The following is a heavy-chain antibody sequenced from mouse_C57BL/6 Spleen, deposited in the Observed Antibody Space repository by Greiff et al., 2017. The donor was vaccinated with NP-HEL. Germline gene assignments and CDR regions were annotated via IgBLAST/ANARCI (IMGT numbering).Heavy chain of an antibody. Sequence: VQRVESGGDLVKPGGYLKLSCAASGFTFSSYGMSWVRQTPDKRLEWVATISSGGSYTYYPDSVKGRFTISRDNAKNTLYLQMSSLKSEDTAMYYCARHRDSYYGNSYYYAMDYWGQGTSVTVSS. V-gene: IGHV5-6*01. J-gene: IGHJ4*01. CDR1: GFTFSSYG. CDR2: ISSGGSYT. D-gene: IGHD2-10*01. CDR3: ARHRDSYYGNSYYYAMDY.